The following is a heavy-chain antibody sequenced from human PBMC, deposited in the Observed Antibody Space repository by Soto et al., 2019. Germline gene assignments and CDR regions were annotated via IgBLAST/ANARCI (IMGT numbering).Heavy chain of an antibody. Sequence: EVQLLESGGGLVQPGGSLRLSCAASGFTFSSYAMSWVRQAPGKGLEWVSAISGSGGSTYYADSVKGRFTISRDNSKNTPYLQMKSLSAEETAVYYCAKDLGGSWYLDAFDIWGQGTMVTVSS. D-gene: IGHD2-15*01. CDR1: GFTFSSYA. V-gene: IGHV3-23*01. J-gene: IGHJ3*02. CDR3: AKDLGGSWYLDAFDI. CDR2: ISGSGGST.